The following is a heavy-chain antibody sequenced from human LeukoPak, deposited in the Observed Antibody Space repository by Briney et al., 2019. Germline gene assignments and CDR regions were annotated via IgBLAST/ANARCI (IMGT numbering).Heavy chain of an antibody. D-gene: IGHD3-10*01. Sequence: SETLSLTCTVSGGSISSGGYYWNWIRQPPGKGLEWIGYIYHSGSTYYNPSLKSRVTISVDTSKNQFSLKLSSVTAADTAVYYCARVGWFGELFSKFFDYWGQGTLVTVSS. J-gene: IGHJ4*02. CDR3: ARVGWFGELFSKFFDY. CDR1: GGSISSGGYY. V-gene: IGHV4-30-2*01. CDR2: IYHSGST.